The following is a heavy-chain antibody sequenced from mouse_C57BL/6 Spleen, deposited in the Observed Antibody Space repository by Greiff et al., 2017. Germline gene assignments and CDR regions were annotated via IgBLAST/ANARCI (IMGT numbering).Heavy chain of an antibody. CDR3: ARETAQADFDY. CDR2: INPSSGYT. D-gene: IGHD3-2*02. Sequence: VKLQESGAELARPGASVKMSCKASGYTFTSYTMHWVKQRPGQGLEWIGYINPSSGYTKYNQKFKDKATLTADKSSSTAYMQLSSLTSEDSAVYYCARETAQADFDYWGQGTTLTVSS. J-gene: IGHJ2*01. CDR1: GYTFTSYT. V-gene: IGHV1-4*01.